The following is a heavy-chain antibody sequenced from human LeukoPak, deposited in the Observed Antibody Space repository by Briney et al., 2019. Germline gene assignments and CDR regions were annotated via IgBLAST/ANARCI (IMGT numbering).Heavy chain of an antibody. V-gene: IGHV3-23*01. Sequence: GGSLRLSCAASGFTFSSYAMSWVRQAPGKGLEWVSAISGSDSSTYYADSVKGRFTISRDNSKNTLYLQMNSLRAEDTAVYYCAEDRAQQLLPYDYWGQGILVTVSS. J-gene: IGHJ4*02. D-gene: IGHD6-13*01. CDR2: ISGSDSST. CDR3: AEDRAQQLLPYDY. CDR1: GFTFSSYA.